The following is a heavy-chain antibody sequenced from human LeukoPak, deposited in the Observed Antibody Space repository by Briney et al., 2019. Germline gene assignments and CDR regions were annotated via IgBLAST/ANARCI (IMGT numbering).Heavy chain of an antibody. D-gene: IGHD6-19*01. J-gene: IGHJ6*02. V-gene: IGHV4-59*01. Sequence: PSETLSLTCTVSGGSISRYYWSWVRQPPGKGLEWIGYIYYSGSTNYNPSLKSRVTISVDTSKNQFSLKLSSVTAADTAVYYCARDSPPSGWPDYYYYGMDVWGQGTTVTVSS. CDR2: IYYSGST. CDR1: GGSISRYY. CDR3: ARDSPPSGWPDYYYYGMDV.